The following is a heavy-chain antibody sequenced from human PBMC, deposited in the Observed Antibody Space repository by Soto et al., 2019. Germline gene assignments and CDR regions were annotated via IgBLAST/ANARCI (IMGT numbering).Heavy chain of an antibody. CDR2: IIPIFGTA. CDR1: GGTFSSYA. CDR3: ARGRDGSSWPELYYFDY. Sequence: SVKVSCKASGGTFSSYAISWVRQAPGQGLEWMGGIIPIFGTANYAQKFQGRVTITADESTSTAYMELSSLRSEDTAVYYCARGRDGSSWPELYYFDYWGQGTLVTVSS. V-gene: IGHV1-69*13. D-gene: IGHD6-13*01. J-gene: IGHJ4*02.